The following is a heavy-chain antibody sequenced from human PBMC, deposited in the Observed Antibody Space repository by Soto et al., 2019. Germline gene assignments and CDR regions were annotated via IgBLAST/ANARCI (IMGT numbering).Heavy chain of an antibody. Sequence: QVQLVQSGAEVRKPGASVKVSCKASGYTFTDYGINWVRQAAGQGLEWMGWMNTKTGDTVYAQQFQGRVSMTRTTSIRTAFMVLNGPTSDATAFYFCARAGYSVVGATVYWGQGTLVTVSS. D-gene: IGHD1-26*01. CDR3: ARAGYSVVGATVY. J-gene: IGHJ4*02. CDR1: GYTFTDYG. V-gene: IGHV1-8*01. CDR2: MNTKTGDT.